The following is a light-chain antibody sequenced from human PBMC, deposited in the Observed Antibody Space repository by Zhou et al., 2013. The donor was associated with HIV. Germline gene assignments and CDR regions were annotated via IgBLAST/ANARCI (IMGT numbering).Light chain of an antibody. CDR3: QQYHNWPPMYT. CDR2: GAS. CDR1: QSVSSN. V-gene: IGKV3-15*01. J-gene: IGKJ2*01. Sequence: EIVMTQSPATLFVSPGERATLSCRASQSVSSNLAWYQHKLGQAPRLLIYGASTRATGIPARFSGSGSGTEFTLTITSMQSEDFAVYYCQQYHNWPPMYTFGQGTKAGDQT.